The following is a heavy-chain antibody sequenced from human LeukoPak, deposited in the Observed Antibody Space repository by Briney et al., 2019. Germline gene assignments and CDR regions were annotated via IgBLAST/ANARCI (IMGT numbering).Heavy chain of an antibody. CDR2: IKQDGSEK. J-gene: IGHJ4*02. CDR1: GFTFSSYW. V-gene: IGHV3-7*01. Sequence: PGGSLRLSCAASGFTFSSYWMSWVRQAPGKGLEWVANIKQDGSEKYYVDYVRGRFTISRDNAKNSLYLQMNRLRAEDTAVYYCARDLRGYYYDSSGYYYDEIDGSDYRGQGTLVTVSS. CDR3: ARDLRGYYYDSSGYYYDEIDGSDY. D-gene: IGHD3-22*01.